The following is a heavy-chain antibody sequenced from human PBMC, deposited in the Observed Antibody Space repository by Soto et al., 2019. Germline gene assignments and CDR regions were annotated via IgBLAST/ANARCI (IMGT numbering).Heavy chain of an antibody. Sequence: SETLSLTCTVSGGSISRGNYYWSWIRQPPGKGLEWMGYIHYTGSTHYNPSLKSRVTISIDTSRNQFSLKLRSVTAADTAVYYCAREGDAFGAPFDYWGQGTLVTVS. CDR3: AREGDAFGAPFDY. V-gene: IGHV4-30-4*01. CDR2: IHYTGST. D-gene: IGHD3-10*01. J-gene: IGHJ4*02. CDR1: GGSISRGNYY.